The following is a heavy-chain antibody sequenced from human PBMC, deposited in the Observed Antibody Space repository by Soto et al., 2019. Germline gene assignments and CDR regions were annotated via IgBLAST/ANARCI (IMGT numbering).Heavy chain of an antibody. CDR2: VHWNDDK. J-gene: IGHJ6*02. CDR3: ANRRLGDTSPDYNGLDV. CDR1: GFSLSTTGEG. D-gene: IGHD3-3*01. V-gene: IGHV2-5*01. Sequence: QITLKEAGPTLVKPTQTLTLTCTFSGFSLSTTGEGVFWIRQPPGKAPEWLALVHWNDDKRYSPSLRPRLTISKDTSRNQVVLSLTNVDPVDTGTYYCANRRLGDTSPDYNGLDVWGQGTTVIVSS.